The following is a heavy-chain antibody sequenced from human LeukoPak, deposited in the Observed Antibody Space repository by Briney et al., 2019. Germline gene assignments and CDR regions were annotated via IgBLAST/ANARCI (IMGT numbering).Heavy chain of an antibody. V-gene: IGHV4-34*01. D-gene: IGHD3-10*01. CDR3: ARRVVRGVITL. CDR1: GGSFNDNY. J-gene: IGHJ4*02. CDR2: INHTGKS. Sequence: PSETLSLTCALSGGSFNDNYWSWIRQPPGKGLEWIGEINHTGKSNYNPSLKSRATISMDTSKNQFSLKLSSVTAADTAVYYCARRVVRGVITLWGQGTLVTVSS.